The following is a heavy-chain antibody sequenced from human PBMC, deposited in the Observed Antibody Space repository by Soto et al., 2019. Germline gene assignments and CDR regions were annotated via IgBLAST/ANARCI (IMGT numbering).Heavy chain of an antibody. Sequence: HPVGSLRLSCAASGITFSNYEMNWVRQVPGKGLEWISFISSDGDTIYYAVSVKGRFTISRDNAKNSLYLQMNSLRAEDSAVYYCASPWGSSDYWGQGTLVTVSS. J-gene: IGHJ4*02. CDR3: ASPWGSSDY. V-gene: IGHV3-48*03. CDR1: GITFSNYE. CDR2: ISSDGDTI. D-gene: IGHD7-27*01.